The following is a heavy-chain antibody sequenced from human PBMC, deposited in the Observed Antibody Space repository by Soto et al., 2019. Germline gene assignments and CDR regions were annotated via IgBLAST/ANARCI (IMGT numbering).Heavy chain of an antibody. J-gene: IGHJ4*02. CDR3: AAEVDYYDRSGRPPSNDY. V-gene: IGHV1-58*01. D-gene: IGHD3-22*01. CDR2: IVVGSGNT. CDR1: GFTFTSSA. Sequence: SVKVSCKASGFTFTSSAVQWVRQARGQRLEWIGWIVVGSGNTNYAQKFQERVTITRDMSTSTAYMELSSLRSEDTAVYYCAAEVDYYDRSGRPPSNDYWGQGTLVTVSS.